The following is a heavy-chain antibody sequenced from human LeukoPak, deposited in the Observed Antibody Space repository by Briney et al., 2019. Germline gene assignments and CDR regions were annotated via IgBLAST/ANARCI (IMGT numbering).Heavy chain of an antibody. Sequence: EVQLVESGGGLVQPGGSLRLSCAASGFTVSSNYMSWVRQAPGKGLEWVSSISSSSSAIYYAASVKGRFTISRDNAKNSLYLQMNSLRDEDTAVYYCARGALRYSDYWGQGTLVTVSS. CDR2: ISSSSSAI. V-gene: IGHV3-48*02. D-gene: IGHD3-9*01. CDR1: GFTVSSNY. CDR3: ARGALRYSDY. J-gene: IGHJ4*02.